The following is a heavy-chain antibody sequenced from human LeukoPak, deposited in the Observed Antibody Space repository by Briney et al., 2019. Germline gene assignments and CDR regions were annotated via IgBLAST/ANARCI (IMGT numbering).Heavy chain of an antibody. D-gene: IGHD6-19*01. J-gene: IGHJ5*02. CDR3: AKGGGQWLVQNWFDP. CDR1: GFTFSSYA. CDR2: ISGSGGST. Sequence: PGGPLRLSCAASGFTFSSYAMSWVRQAAGKGLEWVSAISGSGGSTYYADSVKGRFTISRDNSKNTLYLQMNSLRAEDTAVYYCAKGGGQWLVQNWFDPWGQGTLVTVSS. V-gene: IGHV3-23*01.